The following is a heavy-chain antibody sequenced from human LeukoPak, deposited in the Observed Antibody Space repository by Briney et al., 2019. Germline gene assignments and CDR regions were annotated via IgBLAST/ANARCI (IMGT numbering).Heavy chain of an antibody. Sequence: PSETLSLTCTVSGGSISSYYWSWLRQTPGKGLEWIGYIYYSGSTNYNPSLKSRVTISVDTSKNQVSLKLSSVTAADRAVYYCARDFRDWSYFDYWGQGTLVTASS. CDR1: GGSISSYY. CDR3: ARDFRDWSYFDY. D-gene: IGHD3-9*01. J-gene: IGHJ4*02. V-gene: IGHV4-59*01. CDR2: IYYSGST.